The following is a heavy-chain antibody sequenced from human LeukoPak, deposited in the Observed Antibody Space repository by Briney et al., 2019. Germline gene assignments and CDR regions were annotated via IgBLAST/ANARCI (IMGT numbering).Heavy chain of an antibody. J-gene: IGHJ4*02. CDR2: ISSLSGTI. V-gene: IGHV3-48*04. CDR3: ARDKIVGATYFDY. Sequence: PGGSLRLSCAASGFTFSSYSMNWVRQAPGKGLEWVSYISSLSGTINYADSVKGRFIISRDNAKNSLYLQMNSLRAEDTAVYYCARDKIVGATYFDYWGQGTLVTVSS. D-gene: IGHD1-26*01. CDR1: GFTFSSYS.